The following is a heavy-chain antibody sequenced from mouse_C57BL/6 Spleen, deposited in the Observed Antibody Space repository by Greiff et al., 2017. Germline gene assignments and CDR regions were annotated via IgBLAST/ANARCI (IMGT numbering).Heavy chain of an antibody. CDR1: GYAFSSSW. CDR3: ARSRGTMVTTGAMDY. Sequence: VQLQQSGPELVKPGASVKISCKASGYAFSSSWMNWVKQRPGKGLEWIGRIYPGDGDTNYNGKFKGKATLTADKSSSTAYMQLSSLTSEDSAVYFCARSRGTMVTTGAMDYWGQGTSVTVSS. J-gene: IGHJ4*01. D-gene: IGHD2-2*01. V-gene: IGHV1-82*01. CDR2: IYPGDGDT.